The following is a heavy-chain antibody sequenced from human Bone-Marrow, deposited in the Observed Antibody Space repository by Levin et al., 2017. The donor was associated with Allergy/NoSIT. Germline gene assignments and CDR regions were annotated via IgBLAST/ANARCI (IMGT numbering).Heavy chain of an antibody. J-gene: IGHJ6*03. CDR3: ARLYGGFDFGSYSYHYMDV. CDR2: IHYSGTT. D-gene: IGHD5-12*01. CDR1: GGSVSGYY. Sequence: PGGSLRLSCTVSGGSVSGYYWSWVRQPLGKGLEWIGYIHYSGTTNYNPSLRSRATISVDTSKNRFSLRLSSVTAADTAVYYCARLYGGFDFGSYSYHYMDVWGKGTTVTVS. V-gene: IGHV4-59*02.